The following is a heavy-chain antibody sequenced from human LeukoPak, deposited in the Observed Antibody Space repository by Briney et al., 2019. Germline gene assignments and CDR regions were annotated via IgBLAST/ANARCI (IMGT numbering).Heavy chain of an antibody. CDR2: ISWNSGSI. J-gene: IGHJ6*02. V-gene: IGHV3-9*01. CDR1: GFTFDDYA. Sequence: GGSLRLSCAASGFTFDDYAMHWVRQAPGKGLEWVSGISWNSGSIGYADSVKGRFTISRDNAKNSLYLQMNSLRAEDTALYYCAKGVSSGSLTYGMDVWGQGTTVTVSS. CDR3: AKGVSSGSLTYGMDV. D-gene: IGHD3-10*01.